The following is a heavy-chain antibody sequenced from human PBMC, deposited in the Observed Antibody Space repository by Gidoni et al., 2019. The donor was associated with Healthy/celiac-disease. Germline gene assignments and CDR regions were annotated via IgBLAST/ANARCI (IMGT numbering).Heavy chain of an antibody. V-gene: IGHV3-30*18. CDR2: ISYDGSNK. D-gene: IGHD2-21*01. CDR1: GFTFSSYG. J-gene: IGHJ3*02. CDR3: AKDLGEDACGGDCYSNAFDI. Sequence: QVPLVESGGGVVQPGRSLRLSCAASGFTFSSYGMHWVRQAPGKGLEWVAVISYDGSNKYYADSVKGRFTISRDNSKNTLYLQMNSLRAEDTAVYYCAKDLGEDACGGDCYSNAFDIWGQGTMVTVSS.